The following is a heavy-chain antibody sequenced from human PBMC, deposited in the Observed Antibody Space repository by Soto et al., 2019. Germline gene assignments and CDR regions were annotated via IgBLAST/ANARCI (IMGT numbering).Heavy chain of an antibody. CDR3: ARRWGSAIDY. CDR2: IYYSGST. Sequence: QVQLQESGPGLVKPSETLSLTCTVSGGSISSYYWSWIRQPPGKGLEWIGYIYYSGSTNYNPSLKSRVTLSVDTSKNQFSLKLRSVTAADTAVYYCARRWGSAIDYWGQGTLVTVSS. J-gene: IGHJ4*02. V-gene: IGHV4-59*08. D-gene: IGHD3-16*01. CDR1: GGSISSYY.